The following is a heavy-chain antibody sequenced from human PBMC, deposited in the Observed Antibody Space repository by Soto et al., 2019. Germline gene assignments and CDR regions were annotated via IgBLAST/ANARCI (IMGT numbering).Heavy chain of an antibody. Sequence: LSLTCAVYGGSFSGYYWSWIRQPPGKGLEWIGEINHSGSTNYNPSLKSRVTISVDTSKNQFSLKLSSVTAADTAVYYCARDLTHNWNYFGWFDPWGQGTLVTVSS. D-gene: IGHD1-7*01. CDR2: INHSGST. V-gene: IGHV4-34*01. CDR3: ARDLTHNWNYFGWFDP. CDR1: GGSFSGYY. J-gene: IGHJ5*02.